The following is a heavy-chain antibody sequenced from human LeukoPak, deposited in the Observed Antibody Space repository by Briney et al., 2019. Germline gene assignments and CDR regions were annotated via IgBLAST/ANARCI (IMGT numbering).Heavy chain of an antibody. J-gene: IGHJ4*02. Sequence: GGSLRLSCAASGFTFSGSAMHWVRQASGKGLEWVGRIRSKANSYATAYAASVKGRFTISRDNSKNTLYLQMNSLRAEDTAVYYCAKDGFVPTREDWLLVVYWGQGTLVTVSS. V-gene: IGHV3-73*01. CDR1: GFTFSGSA. D-gene: IGHD3/OR15-3a*01. CDR3: AKDGFVPTREDWLLVVY. CDR2: IRSKANSYAT.